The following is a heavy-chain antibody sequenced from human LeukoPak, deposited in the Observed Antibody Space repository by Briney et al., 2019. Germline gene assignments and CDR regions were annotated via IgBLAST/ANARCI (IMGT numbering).Heavy chain of an antibody. CDR2: ITTGGPNT. CDR3: AKDGGLWVSAHWGDS. CDR1: GFTFSSYT. V-gene: IGHV3-23*01. J-gene: IGHJ4*02. Sequence: PGVSLRLSCTASGFTFSSYTMSWVRQAPGKGLKWVSTITTGGPNTYYADSVKGRFTVSRDDSKNTLYLQMNSLRAEDTAVYYCAKDGGLWVSAHWGDSWGRGTLVTVSS. D-gene: IGHD7-27*01.